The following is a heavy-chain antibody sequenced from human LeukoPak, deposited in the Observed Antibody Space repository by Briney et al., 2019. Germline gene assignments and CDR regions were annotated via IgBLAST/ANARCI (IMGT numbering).Heavy chain of an antibody. D-gene: IGHD3-3*01. CDR2: IIPIFGTA. Sequence: ASVKVSCKASGGTFSSYAISWVRHAPGQGLEWMVGIIPIFGTANYAQKFQGRVTITADESTSTAYMELSSLRSEDTAVYYCASLRWGGYDTGAEVGYWGQGTLVTVSS. V-gene: IGHV1-69*13. J-gene: IGHJ4*02. CDR1: GGTFSSYA. CDR3: ASLRWGGYDTGAEVGY.